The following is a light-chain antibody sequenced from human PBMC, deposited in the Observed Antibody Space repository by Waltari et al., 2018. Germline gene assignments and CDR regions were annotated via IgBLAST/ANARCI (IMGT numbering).Light chain of an antibody. CDR1: SPNIGSNY. Sequence: QSVLTQPPPASGPPGQRVTISCSGRSPNIGSNYVYLYPQLPGTTPKLRQYRNNRRPSWVPDRFSGSKSGTSASLAISGLRSDDEADYYCAAWDDSLSAVVFGGGTKLTVL. J-gene: IGLJ2*01. CDR3: AAWDDSLSAVV. V-gene: IGLV1-47*01. CDR2: RNN.